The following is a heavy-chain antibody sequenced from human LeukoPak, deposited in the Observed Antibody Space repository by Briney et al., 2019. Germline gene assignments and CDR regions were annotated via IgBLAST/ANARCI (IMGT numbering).Heavy chain of an antibody. CDR1: GGTLSRHV. D-gene: IGHD5-18*01. CDR2: IILISPTA. CDR3: ATGRVSDTTLVSWFDA. V-gene: IGHV1-69*05. Sequence: PVKVSCKASGGTLSRHVVSWVRQAPGQGLEWMGGIILISPTANYAQKFQDRVTITMDESTAYMELGSLRSEDTAVYYCATGRVSDTTLVSWFDAWGQGSLVTVSS. J-gene: IGHJ5*02.